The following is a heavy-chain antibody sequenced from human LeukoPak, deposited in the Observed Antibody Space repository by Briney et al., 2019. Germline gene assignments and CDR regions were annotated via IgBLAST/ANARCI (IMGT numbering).Heavy chain of an antibody. CDR1: GFTFSSYA. CDR2: IRGSGGST. D-gene: IGHD3-10*01. V-gene: IGHV3-23*01. CDR3: AKDYYGSGSQHFDF. Sequence: GGSLRLSCAASGFTFSSYAMSWVRQAPGKGLEWVSAIRGSGGSTYYADSVKGRFTISRDNSKNTLYLQMNSLRAEDTAVYYCAKDYYGSGSQHFDFWGQGTLVTVSS. J-gene: IGHJ4*02.